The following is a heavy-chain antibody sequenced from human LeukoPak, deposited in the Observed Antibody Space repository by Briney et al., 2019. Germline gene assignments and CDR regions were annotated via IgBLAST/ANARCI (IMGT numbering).Heavy chain of an antibody. CDR3: ATTPSGAYHDAFDI. CDR1: GYSFTRYW. J-gene: IGHJ3*02. Sequence: NLGGSLKISCKGSGYSFTRYWIGWVRQMPGKGLEWMGIIYPDDSDTRYSPSFQGQVTISADKSISTAYLQWSSLKASDTAMYYCATTPSGAYHDAFDIWGQGTMVTVSS. D-gene: IGHD2-15*01. V-gene: IGHV5-51*01. CDR2: IYPDDSDT.